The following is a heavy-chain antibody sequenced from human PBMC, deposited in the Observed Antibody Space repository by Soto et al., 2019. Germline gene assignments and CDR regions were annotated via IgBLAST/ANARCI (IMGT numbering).Heavy chain of an antibody. J-gene: IGHJ4*02. CDR3: ARETNSYYCSGGSRQIDY. V-gene: IGHV3-66*01. D-gene: IGHD2-15*01. CDR2: IYSGGST. Sequence: EVQLVESGGGLVQPGGSLRLSCAASGFTVSSNYMSWVRQAPGKGLEWVSVIYSGGSTYYADSVKGRFTISRDNSKNTLYLQMNSLRAEDTAVYYCARETNSYYCSGGSRQIDYWGQGTLVTVSS. CDR1: GFTVSSNY.